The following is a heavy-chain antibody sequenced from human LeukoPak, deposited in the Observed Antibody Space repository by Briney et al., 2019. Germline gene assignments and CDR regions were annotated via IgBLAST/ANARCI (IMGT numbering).Heavy chain of an antibody. J-gene: IGHJ4*02. V-gene: IGHV4-39*01. CDR3: ARPGGSSWFQFDY. D-gene: IGHD6-13*01. CDR2: IFYSGST. Sequence: WVRQPPGKGLEWIGSIFYSGSTYYNPSLKSRVTISVDPSKNQFSLKLNSVTAADTAVYYCARPGGSSWFQFDYWGQGTLVTVSS.